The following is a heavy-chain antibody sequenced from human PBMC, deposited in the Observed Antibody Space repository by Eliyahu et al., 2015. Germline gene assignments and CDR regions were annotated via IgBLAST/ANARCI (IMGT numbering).Heavy chain of an antibody. J-gene: IGHJ4*02. D-gene: IGHD1-26*01. V-gene: IGHV1-69*05. Sequence: QVQLVQSGAEVKKPGSSVKVSCXASGGTFSSYAISWVRQAPGQGLEWMGGIIPIFGTANYAQKFQGRVTITTDESTSTAYMELSSLRSEDTAVYYCARPSGSYGWSSEVGFDYWGQGTLVTVSS. CDR2: IIPIFGTA. CDR3: ARPSGSYGWSSEVGFDY. CDR1: GGTFSSYA.